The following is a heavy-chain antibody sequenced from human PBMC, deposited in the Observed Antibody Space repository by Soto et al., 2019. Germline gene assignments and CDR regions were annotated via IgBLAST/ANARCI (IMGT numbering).Heavy chain of an antibody. D-gene: IGHD6-19*01. J-gene: IGHJ4*02. CDR3: AREEHSSGWAYYFDY. V-gene: IGHV1-69*06. CDR2: IIPIFGTA. Sequence: ASVKVSCKASGGTFSSYAISWVRQAPGQGLEWMGGIIPIFGTANYAQKFQGRVTITADKSTSTAYMELSGLRSEDTAVYYCAREEHSSGWAYYFDYWGQGTLVTVSS. CDR1: GGTFSSYA.